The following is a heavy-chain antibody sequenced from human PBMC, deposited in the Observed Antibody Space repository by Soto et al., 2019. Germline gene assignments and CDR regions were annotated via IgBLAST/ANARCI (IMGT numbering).Heavy chain of an antibody. V-gene: IGHV4-30-4*01. J-gene: IGHJ4*02. CDR3: ARDKISHSSTRH. D-gene: IGHD6-13*01. Sequence: SETLSLTCTVSGGSISSGEYYWSWIRQPPGKGLEWIGYIYSSGSTYYNPSLKSRLVISLDTSKNQFSLKLSSVTAADTAVYFCARDKISHSSTRHWGQGTLVTVSS. CDR2: IYSSGST. CDR1: GGSISSGEYY.